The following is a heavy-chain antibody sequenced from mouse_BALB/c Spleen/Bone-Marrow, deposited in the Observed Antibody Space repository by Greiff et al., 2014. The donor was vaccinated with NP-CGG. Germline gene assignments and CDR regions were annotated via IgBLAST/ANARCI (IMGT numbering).Heavy chain of an antibody. J-gene: IGHJ2*01. D-gene: IGHD2-4*01. V-gene: IGHV2-9*02. CDR2: IWAGGSR. Sequence: VQLVESGPGLVTPSQSLSITCTVSGFPLTNYGVHWVRQPPGKGLEWLGVIWAGGSRTYNSALMSRLSITKDNSKSQVSLKMNSLQTDDTAMYDCARDRYYDYYFDYWGQGTTLTVSA. CDR3: ARDRYYDYYFDY. CDR1: GFPLTNYG.